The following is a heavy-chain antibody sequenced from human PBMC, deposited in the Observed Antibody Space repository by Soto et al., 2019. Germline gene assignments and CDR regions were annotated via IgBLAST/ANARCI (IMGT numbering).Heavy chain of an antibody. CDR2: ISSSSSTI. CDR3: ARRQWLGPTNWFDP. V-gene: IGHV3-48*01. CDR1: GFTFSSYS. D-gene: IGHD6-19*01. J-gene: IGHJ5*02. Sequence: GGSLRLSCAASGFTFSSYSMNWVRQAPGKGLEWVSYISSSSSTIYYADSVKGRFTISRDNAKNSLYLQMNSLRAEDTAVYYCARRQWLGPTNWFDPWGQGTLVTVSS.